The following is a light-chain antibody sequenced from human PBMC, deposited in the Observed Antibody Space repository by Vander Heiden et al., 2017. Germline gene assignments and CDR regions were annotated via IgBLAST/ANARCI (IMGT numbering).Light chain of an antibody. CDR3: QSYDSSLSADVV. Sequence: QSVLTQPPSVSGAPGPRLTIPCTATSTNIDPEYEVHWYQQLPGAAPKLLIYADNHRPSGVPGRFSGSKAGTSASLASAGHQPEDEADYYGQSYDSSLSADVVFSGGTKVTVL. CDR2: ADN. V-gene: IGLV1-40*01. CDR1: STNIDPEYE. J-gene: IGLJ2*01.